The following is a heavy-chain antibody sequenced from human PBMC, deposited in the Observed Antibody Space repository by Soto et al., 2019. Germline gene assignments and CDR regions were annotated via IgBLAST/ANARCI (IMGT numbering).Heavy chain of an antibody. J-gene: IGHJ3*02. CDR3: SRDAQKWLVAAFDI. D-gene: IGHD6-19*01. Sequence: QVQLVQSGAEVKEPGASVKVSCKASGYTFVSYGISWVRQAPGQGLEWMGWISPYNGNTNYAQKFQGRVTMTTDTSTSTVYMELRSLRSDDTAVYYCSRDAQKWLVAAFDILGQGTMVAVSS. CDR2: ISPYNGNT. CDR1: GYTFVSYG. V-gene: IGHV1-18*01.